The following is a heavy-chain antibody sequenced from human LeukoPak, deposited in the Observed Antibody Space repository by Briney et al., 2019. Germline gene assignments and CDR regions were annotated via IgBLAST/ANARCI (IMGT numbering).Heavy chain of an antibody. V-gene: IGHV4-39*01. CDR3: ARRVLEAVTGTGGFDY. Sequence: SETLSLTCTVSGGSISSSSYYWGWIRQPPGKGLEWIGSIYYGGSSYYNPSLKSRVTISVDTSKNQFSLRLSSVTAADTAVYYCARRVLEAVTGTGGFDYWGQGTLVTVSS. CDR2: IYYGGSS. J-gene: IGHJ4*02. CDR1: GGSISSSSYY. D-gene: IGHD6-19*01.